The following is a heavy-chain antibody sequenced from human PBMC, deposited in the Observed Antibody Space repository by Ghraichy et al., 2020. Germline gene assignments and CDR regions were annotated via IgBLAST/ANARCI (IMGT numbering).Heavy chain of an antibody. Sequence: GGSLRLSCAASGFTFSSYTLSWVRQAPGKGLEWVSSLSGSGSTSYYSDSVKGRFTISRDNSENTVHLQMSDLSAADTAVYYCARVLIHFFGSGTHQGVFDSWGQGTPVTVSS. D-gene: IGHD3-10*01. CDR3: ARVLIHFFGSGTHQGVFDS. J-gene: IGHJ4*02. CDR2: LSGSGSTS. V-gene: IGHV3-23*01. CDR1: GFTFSSYT.